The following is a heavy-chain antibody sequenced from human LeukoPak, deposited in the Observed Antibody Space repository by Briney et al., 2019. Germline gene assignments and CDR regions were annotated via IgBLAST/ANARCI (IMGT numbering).Heavy chain of an antibody. V-gene: IGHV4-59*04. CDR2: IYYSGST. CDR3: ARRAPQYSSSPHFDY. CDR1: GGSISSYY. J-gene: IGHJ4*02. Sequence: PSETLSLTCTVSGGSISSYYWSWIRQPPGKGLEWIGSIYYSGSTYYNPSLKSRVTISVDTSKNQFSLKLSSVTAADTAVYYCARRAPQYSSSPHFDYWGQGTLVTVSS. D-gene: IGHD6-6*01.